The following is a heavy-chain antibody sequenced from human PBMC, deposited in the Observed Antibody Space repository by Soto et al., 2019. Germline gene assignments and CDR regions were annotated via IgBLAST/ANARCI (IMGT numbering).Heavy chain of an antibody. CDR3: ARSVRPFDH. D-gene: IGHD6-25*01. J-gene: IGHJ4*02. CDR1: GVSITSSFYY. CDR2: IFYNGTT. Sequence: SETLSLTCTVSGVSITSSFYYWGWIRQPPGKGLEWIGNIFYNGTTNYKSSLKSRITVSADASKNQFFLKLTSVTAADTATYYCARSVRPFDHWGQGFLVTVSS. V-gene: IGHV4-39*01.